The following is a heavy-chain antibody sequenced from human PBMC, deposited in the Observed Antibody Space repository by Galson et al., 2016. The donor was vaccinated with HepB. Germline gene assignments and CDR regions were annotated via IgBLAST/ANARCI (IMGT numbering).Heavy chain of an antibody. Sequence: SVKVSCKAFGYTFTNYVIGWVRQAPGQGLEWMGWISGYNGHTNYAQKFQGRVTMTTDTSTRTAYMQLTSLRSDDTAVYYCARAIFGGYMHYFDYWGQGTLVTVSS. V-gene: IGHV1-18*01. J-gene: IGHJ4*02. CDR2: ISGYNGHT. CDR1: GYTFTNYV. D-gene: IGHD5-12*01. CDR3: ARAIFGGYMHYFDY.